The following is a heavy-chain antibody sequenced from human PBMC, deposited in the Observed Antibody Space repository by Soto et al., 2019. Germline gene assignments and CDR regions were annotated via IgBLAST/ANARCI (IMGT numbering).Heavy chain of an antibody. CDR3: ARGLNYYGSV. CDR2: IYFRGST. J-gene: IGHJ4*02. D-gene: IGHD3-10*01. CDR1: GYSISSPGYY. V-gene: IGHV4-31*03. Sequence: QVQLQESGPGLVKPSQTLSLTCTVSGYSISSPGYYWSWIRQLPGKGLEWIGYIYFRGSTYYNPSLEGRVSMSVDTSKNQFSLNLTSLTATDTAVYYCARGLNYYGSVWGQGTLVTVSS.